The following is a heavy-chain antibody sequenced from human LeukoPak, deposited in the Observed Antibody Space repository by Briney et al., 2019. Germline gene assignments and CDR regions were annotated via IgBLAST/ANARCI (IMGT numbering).Heavy chain of an antibody. CDR3: AKGRVSGWATYYYYGMDV. V-gene: IGHV3-23*01. Sequence: PGGSLRLSCAASGFTFSSYAVNWVRQAPGKGLEWVSAISGSGGSTYYADSVKGRFTISRDNSKNTLYLQMNSLRAEDTAVYYCAKGRVSGWATYYYYGMDVWGQGTTVTVSS. CDR2: ISGSGGST. J-gene: IGHJ6*02. D-gene: IGHD6-19*01. CDR1: GFTFSSYA.